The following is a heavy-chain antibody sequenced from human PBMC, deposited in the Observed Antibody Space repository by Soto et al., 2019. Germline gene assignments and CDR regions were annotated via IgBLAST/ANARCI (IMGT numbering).Heavy chain of an antibody. CDR1: GYTFTRYA. J-gene: IGHJ5*02. CDR2: INTGKGNT. CDR3: ARNVDYFDP. D-gene: IGHD4-17*01. V-gene: IGHV1-3*04. Sequence: QVQLVQSGAEVKKPGASVKVSCKASGYTFTRYAMHWVRQAPGQGLEWMGWINTGKGNTHYSQKFQGRVTFTRDASATTAYMELSSLTSEDTAVYYCARNVDYFDPWGQGTLVTVSS.